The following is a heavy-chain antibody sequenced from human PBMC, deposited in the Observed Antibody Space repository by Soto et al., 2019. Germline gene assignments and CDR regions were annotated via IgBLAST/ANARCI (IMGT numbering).Heavy chain of an antibody. Sequence: SETLSLTCVVSGGSISSTNWWTWVRQPPGKRLEWIGEIYHNGSPTYSPSLRGRATISVDKSNNQFSLRLRSVTAADTAVYYCARSTIAPRLFMFPFDSWGQGTLVTVS. CDR1: GGSISSTNW. D-gene: IGHD6-6*01. CDR2: IYHNGSP. J-gene: IGHJ4*02. V-gene: IGHV4-4*02. CDR3: ARSTIAPRLFMFPFDS.